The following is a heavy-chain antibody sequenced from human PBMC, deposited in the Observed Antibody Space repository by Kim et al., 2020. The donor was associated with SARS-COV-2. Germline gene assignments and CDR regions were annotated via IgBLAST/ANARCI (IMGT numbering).Heavy chain of an antibody. D-gene: IGHD6-19*01. J-gene: IGHJ4*02. V-gene: IGHV3-9*01. CDR2: ISWNSGSI. CDR1: GFTFDDYA. Sequence: GGSLRLSCAASGFTFDDYAMHWVRQAPGKGLEWVSGISWNSGSIGYADSVKGRFTISRDNAKNSLYLQMNSLRAEDTALYYCAKDGLAVAGPFDYWGQGTLVTVSS. CDR3: AKDGLAVAGPFDY.